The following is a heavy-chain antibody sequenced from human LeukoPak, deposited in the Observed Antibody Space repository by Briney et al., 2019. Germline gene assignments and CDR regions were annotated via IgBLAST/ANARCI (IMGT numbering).Heavy chain of an antibody. CDR1: GGSISSSSYY. J-gene: IGHJ6*02. CDR3: AFLAAADPRGSGMDV. D-gene: IGHD6-13*01. CDR2: IYYSGST. V-gene: IGHV4-39*01. Sequence: PSETLSLTCTVSGGSISSSSYYWGWIRQPPGKGLEWIGSIYYSGSTYYNPSLKSRVTISVDTSKNQFSLKLSSVTAADTAVYYCAFLAAADPRGSGMDVWGQGTTVTVSS.